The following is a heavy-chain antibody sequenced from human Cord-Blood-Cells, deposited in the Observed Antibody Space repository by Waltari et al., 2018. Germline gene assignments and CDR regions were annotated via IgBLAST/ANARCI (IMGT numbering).Heavy chain of an antibody. D-gene: IGHD6-13*01. V-gene: IGHV3-21*01. J-gene: IGHJ3*02. CDR2: ISSSSSYI. CDR3: ARYSSSWYAFDI. Sequence: EVQLVESGGGLVKPGGSLRLSCAASGFTFSSYSMNWVGQAPGKGLEWVSSISSSSSYIYYADSVKGRFTISRDNAKNSLYLQMNSLRAEDTAVYYCARYSSSWYAFDIWGQGTMVTVSS. CDR1: GFTFSSYS.